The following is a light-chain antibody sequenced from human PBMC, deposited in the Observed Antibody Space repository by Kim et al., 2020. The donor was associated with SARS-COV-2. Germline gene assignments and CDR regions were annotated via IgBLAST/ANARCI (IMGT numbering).Light chain of an antibody. V-gene: IGKV3-15*01. CDR1: QSVSGN. Sequence: EIVMTQSPATLSVSPGERATLPCRASQSVSGNLAWYQQKPGQAPRLLIYGASTRATAFPARFSGSGSGTEFTLTISSLQSEDFAVYYCQQYNNWPLSFGGGTKVDIK. J-gene: IGKJ4*01. CDR3: QQYNNWPLS. CDR2: GAS.